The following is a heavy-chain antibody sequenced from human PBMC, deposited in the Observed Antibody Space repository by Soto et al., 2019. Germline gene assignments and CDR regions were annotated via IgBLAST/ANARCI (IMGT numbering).Heavy chain of an antibody. V-gene: IGHV3-7*01. D-gene: IGHD3-10*01. CDR1: GFTFTTYW. CDR3: ARGGFGSGTYTRDF. Sequence: EVQLVESGGGLVQPGGSLRLSCVVSGFTFTTYWMTWVRQAPGKGLEWVANIKQDGSEKYYVDSVNGRFTISRDNAKNSLFLQMNSLRAEDTFVYYCARGGFGSGTYTRDFWGQGTLVIVSS. CDR2: IKQDGSEK. J-gene: IGHJ4*02.